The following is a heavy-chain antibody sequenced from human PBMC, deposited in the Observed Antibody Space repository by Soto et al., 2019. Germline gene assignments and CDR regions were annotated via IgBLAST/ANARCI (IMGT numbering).Heavy chain of an antibody. CDR2: TYYRSNWYN. Sequence: PSQTLSLTCAISGDHVSNNNNAWNWLRQSPSRGLEWLGRTYYRSNWYNDYAVSVKSRIAINPDTSKNQFSLQLNSVTPEDTAIYYCARGYALDVWGQGTTVTVSS. V-gene: IGHV6-1*01. J-gene: IGHJ6*02. CDR3: ARGYALDV. CDR1: GDHVSNNNNA.